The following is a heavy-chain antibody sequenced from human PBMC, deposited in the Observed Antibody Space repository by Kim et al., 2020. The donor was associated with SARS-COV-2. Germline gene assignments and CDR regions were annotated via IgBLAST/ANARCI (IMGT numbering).Heavy chain of an antibody. CDR3: ARDLGDSSSWYVDVRSFDY. J-gene: IGHJ4*02. CDR2: ISYDGSNK. D-gene: IGHD6-13*01. CDR1: GFTFSSYG. Sequence: GGSLRLSCAASGFTFSSYGMHWVRQAPGKGLEWVAVISYDGSNKYYADSVKGRFTISRDNSKNTLYLQMNSLRAEDTAVYYCARDLGDSSSWYVDVRSFDYWGQGTLVTVSS. V-gene: IGHV3-33*05.